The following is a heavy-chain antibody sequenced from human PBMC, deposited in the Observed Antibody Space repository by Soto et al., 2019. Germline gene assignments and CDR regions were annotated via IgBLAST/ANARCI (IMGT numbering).Heavy chain of an antibody. J-gene: IGHJ4*02. CDR2: MSYDGSQK. Sequence: PGGSLRLSCAASGFTFSSYAMSWVRQAPGKGLEWLTVMSYDGSQKYYADSVKGRLTISRDNSKNTLYLQMTSLRAEDTAVYYCAKVRIRIAAAPLDYWGQGTLVTVSS. V-gene: IGHV3-30-3*01. D-gene: IGHD6-13*01. CDR1: GFTFSSYA. CDR3: AKVRIRIAAAPLDY.